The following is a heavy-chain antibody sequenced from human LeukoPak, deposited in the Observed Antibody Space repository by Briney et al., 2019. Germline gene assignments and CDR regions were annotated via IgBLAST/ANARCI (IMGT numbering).Heavy chain of an antibody. CDR2: IKRKSDGGTT. CDR1: GLTFSNAW. Sequence: PGGSLRLSCAASGLTFSNAWMSWVRQVPGKGLEWVGRIKRKSDGGTTDCAAPVKGRFTISRDDSKNMLYLQMNSLKIEDTAVYYCTTDLGDYGDYVRKWGQGTLVTVSS. CDR3: TTDLGDYGDYVRK. V-gene: IGHV3-15*01. D-gene: IGHD4-17*01. J-gene: IGHJ4*02.